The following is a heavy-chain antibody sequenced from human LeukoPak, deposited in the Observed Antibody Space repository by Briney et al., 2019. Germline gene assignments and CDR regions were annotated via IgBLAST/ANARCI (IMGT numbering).Heavy chain of an antibody. V-gene: IGHV1-69*05. CDR3: AREGTLTAAGTAT. CDR2: IIPIFGTA. CDR1: GGTFSSYA. J-gene: IGHJ5*02. Sequence: SVKVSCKASGGTFSSYAISWVRQAPGQGLEWMGGIIPIFGTANYAQKFQGRVTITTDESTSTAYMELSSLRSEDTAVYYCAREGTLTAAGTATWGQGTLVTVSS. D-gene: IGHD6-13*01.